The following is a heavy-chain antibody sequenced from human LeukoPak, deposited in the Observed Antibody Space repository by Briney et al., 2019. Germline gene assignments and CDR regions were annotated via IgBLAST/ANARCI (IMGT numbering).Heavy chain of an antibody. CDR3: ARDGGNYSPQDY. CDR2: INTDGTSP. Sequence: GGSLRLSCAASGFTFHNTGMSWVRQAPGKGLEWVSCINTDGTSPTYADSVKGRFTISRDNAKNTLSLQMNGLRAEDTAVYYCARDGGNYSPQDYWGQGTLVTVSS. D-gene: IGHD1-26*01. CDR1: GFTFHNTG. J-gene: IGHJ4*02. V-gene: IGHV3-74*01.